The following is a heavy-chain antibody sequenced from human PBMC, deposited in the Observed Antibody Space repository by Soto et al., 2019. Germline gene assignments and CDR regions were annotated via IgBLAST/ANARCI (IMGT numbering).Heavy chain of an antibody. Sequence: ASVKVSCKASGYTFTSYGISWVRQAPGQGLEWMGWISAYNGNTNYAQKLQGRVTMTTDTSTSTAYMELRSLRSDDTAVYYCARYCSSTSCYAGGQGYYYYGMDVWGQGTTVTVSS. CDR1: GYTFTSYG. J-gene: IGHJ6*02. D-gene: IGHD2-2*01. V-gene: IGHV1-18*01. CDR2: ISAYNGNT. CDR3: ARYCSSTSCYAGGQGYYYYGMDV.